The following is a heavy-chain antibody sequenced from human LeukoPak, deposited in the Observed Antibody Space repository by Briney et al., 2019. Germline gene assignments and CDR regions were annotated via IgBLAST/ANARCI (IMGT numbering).Heavy chain of an antibody. J-gene: IGHJ4*01. Sequence: PGGSLRLSCAASGFTFDDYAMHWVRQAPGKGLEWVSGISWNSGSIGYADSVKGRFTISRDNAKNSLYLQMNSLRAEDTALYYCAKDSSGYYAVFDYWGQGTLVTLSS. CDR1: GFTFDDYA. CDR3: AKDSSGYYAVFDY. D-gene: IGHD3-22*01. CDR2: ISWNSGSI. V-gene: IGHV3-9*01.